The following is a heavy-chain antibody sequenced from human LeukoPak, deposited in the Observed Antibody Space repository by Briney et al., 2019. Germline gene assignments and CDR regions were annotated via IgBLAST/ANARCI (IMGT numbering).Heavy chain of an antibody. J-gene: IGHJ3*02. CDR3: ARETTITIFGVGAFDI. Sequence: ASVKVSCKASGYTFTSYYMHWVRQAPGQGLEWMGIINPSGGSTSYAQKFQGKVTMTRDMSTSTVYMELSSLRSEDTAVYYCARETTITIFGVGAFDIWGQGTMVTVSS. D-gene: IGHD3-3*01. V-gene: IGHV1-46*01. CDR2: INPSGGST. CDR1: GYTFTSYY.